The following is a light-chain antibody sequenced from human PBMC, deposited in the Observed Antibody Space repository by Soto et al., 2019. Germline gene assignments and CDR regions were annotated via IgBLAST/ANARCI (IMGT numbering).Light chain of an antibody. CDR3: QQLITYPQT. Sequence: DIQLTHSPSFLSASVGDRVTMTCLASQGISTYLVWYQQKPGKAPKLLIYGASTLQSGVPSRFSGSGSGTEFALAISSLQPEDFATYYCQQLITYPQTFGQGTKVDIK. J-gene: IGKJ1*01. CDR1: QGISTY. V-gene: IGKV1-9*01. CDR2: GAS.